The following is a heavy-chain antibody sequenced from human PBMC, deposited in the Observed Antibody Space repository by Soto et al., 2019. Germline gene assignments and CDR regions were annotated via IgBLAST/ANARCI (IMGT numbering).Heavy chain of an antibody. Sequence: PGGSLRLSCAASGFTFSSYEMNWARQAPGKGLEWVSYISSSGSTIYYADSVKGRFTISRDNAKNSLYLQMNSLRVEDTAVYYCARDYNGMDVWGQGTTVTVSS. CDR2: ISSSGSTI. CDR3: ARDYNGMDV. CDR1: GFTFSSYE. J-gene: IGHJ6*02. V-gene: IGHV3-48*03.